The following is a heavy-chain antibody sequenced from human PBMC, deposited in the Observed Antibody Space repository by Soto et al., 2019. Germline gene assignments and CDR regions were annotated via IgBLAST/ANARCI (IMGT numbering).Heavy chain of an antibody. Sequence: QVQLVESGGGVVQPGRSLRLSCAASGFTFSSYGMHWVRQAPGKGLEWVAVIWYDGSNKYYADSVKGRFTISRDNSKNTLYLQMNNLRAEDTAVYYCARGSPRNTDFDYWGQGTLVTVSS. V-gene: IGHV3-33*01. J-gene: IGHJ4*02. CDR1: GFTFSSYG. D-gene: IGHD1-1*01. CDR3: ARGSPRNTDFDY. CDR2: IWYDGSNK.